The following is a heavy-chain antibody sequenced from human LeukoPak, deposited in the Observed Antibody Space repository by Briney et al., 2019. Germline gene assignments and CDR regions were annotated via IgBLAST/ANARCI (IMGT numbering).Heavy chain of an antibody. D-gene: IGHD2-21*01. J-gene: IGHJ1*01. V-gene: IGHV4-4*02. CDR3: GGYLNVVGAPG. CDR2: IYHSGHN. CDR1: GGSISSNNW. Sequence: PSGTLSLTCAVSGGSISSNNWWRWVRPPPGKGLEWIGEIYHSGHNSYNPSLKSRVTISVDKSKNQFYLHLNSVTAADTAVYYCGGYLNVVGAPGWGQGTLVTVSS.